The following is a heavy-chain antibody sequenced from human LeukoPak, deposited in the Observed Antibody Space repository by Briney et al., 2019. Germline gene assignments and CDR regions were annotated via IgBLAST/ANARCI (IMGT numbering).Heavy chain of an antibody. CDR3: ARVPHDSSGYYYKDDAFDI. D-gene: IGHD3-22*01. J-gene: IGHJ3*02. CDR2: IYYSGST. Sequence: SGTLSLTCAVSGGSISSSNWWSWVRQPPGKGLEWIGSIYYSGSTYYNPSLKSRVTISVDTSKNQFSLKLSSVTAADTAVYYCARVPHDSSGYYYKDDAFDIWGQGTMVTVSS. V-gene: IGHV4-4*02. CDR1: GGSISSSNW.